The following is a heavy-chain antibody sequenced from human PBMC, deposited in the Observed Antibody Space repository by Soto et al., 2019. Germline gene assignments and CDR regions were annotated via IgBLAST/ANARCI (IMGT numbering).Heavy chain of an antibody. V-gene: IGHV4-34*01. CDR3: ARVLAVAKCYIDY. CDR2: INHSGST. CDR1: GGSFSGYY. Sequence: SETLSLTCAVYGGSFSGYYWSWIRQPPGKGLEWIGEINHSGSTNYNPSLKSRVTISVDTSKNQFSLKLSSVTAADTAVYYCARVLAVAKCYIDYWGQGTLVSVSS. D-gene: IGHD2-15*01. J-gene: IGHJ4*02.